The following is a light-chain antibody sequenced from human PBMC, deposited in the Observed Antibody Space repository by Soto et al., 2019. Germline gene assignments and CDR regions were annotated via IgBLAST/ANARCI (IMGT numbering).Light chain of an antibody. CDR1: QTVFSK. V-gene: IGKV3-15*01. J-gene: IGKJ2*01. CDR2: EAS. Sequence: DTVLTQSPVTLSVSAGDSAILYCRASQTVFSKLAWYQQRPGQPPRLLIYEASTRATGIPARFTGGGSGTEFTLTINSLQSEDFAVYYCQQYSSWPPRYTFGQGTHLEIK. CDR3: QQYSSWPPRYT.